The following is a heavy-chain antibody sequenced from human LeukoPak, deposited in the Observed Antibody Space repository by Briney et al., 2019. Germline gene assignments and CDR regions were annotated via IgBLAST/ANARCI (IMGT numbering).Heavy chain of an antibody. Sequence: SETLSLTCTVSGGSISSGGYCCSWIRQHPGKGLEWIGYIYYSGSTYYNPSLKSRVTISVDTSKNQSSLKLSSVTAADTAVYYCARESSGLHNWFDPWGQGTLVTVSS. CDR2: IYYSGST. CDR3: ARESSGLHNWFDP. D-gene: IGHD3-22*01. V-gene: IGHV4-31*03. CDR1: GGSISSGGYC. J-gene: IGHJ5*02.